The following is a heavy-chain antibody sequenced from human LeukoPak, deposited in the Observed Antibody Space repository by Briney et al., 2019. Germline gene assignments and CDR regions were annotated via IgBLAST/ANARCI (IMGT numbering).Heavy chain of an antibody. V-gene: IGHV1-46*01. CDR2: IDPSGGST. D-gene: IGHD4-17*01. Sequence: ASVKVSCKASAYTFSSYLIHWVRQAPGQGLEWMGIIDPSGGSTAYAQKFQGRVTMTRDTSISTVYMELSRLIFDDTAVHYCARDKATVTTPYFDYWGQGTQVTVSS. CDR3: ARDKATVTTPYFDY. J-gene: IGHJ4*02. CDR1: AYTFSSYL.